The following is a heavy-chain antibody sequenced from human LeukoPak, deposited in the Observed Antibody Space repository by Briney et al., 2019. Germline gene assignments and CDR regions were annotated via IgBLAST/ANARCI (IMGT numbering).Heavy chain of an antibody. CDR2: SSGSSGTI. CDR3: ARRSEFGVLYYMDV. Sequence: PGGSLRLSCAASGFTFSTYSMNWVRQAPGKGLEWVSYSSGSSGTIYYADSVKGRFTISRDNAKNSLYLQMNSLRAEDTAVYYCARRSEFGVLYYMDVWGKGTTVTVSS. J-gene: IGHJ6*03. CDR1: GFTFSTYS. V-gene: IGHV3-48*01. D-gene: IGHD3-16*01.